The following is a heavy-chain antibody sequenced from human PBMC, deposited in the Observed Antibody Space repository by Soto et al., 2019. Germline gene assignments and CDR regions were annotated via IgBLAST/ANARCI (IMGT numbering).Heavy chain of an antibody. J-gene: IGHJ4*02. V-gene: IGHV3-23*01. CDR3: AKADGEQWLVPHLDN. D-gene: IGHD6-19*01. CDR2: ISCCGGST. CDR1: GFNFKKFA. Sequence: EVQLLESGGGVVQPGGSLRLSCVASGFNFKKFAMAWVRQAPGEGLEWVSGISCCGGSTSYADSAKGRFSIARDDSKKTLSLQMNSLRVEDTAQYYCAKADGEQWLVPHLDNWGQGTLVTVS.